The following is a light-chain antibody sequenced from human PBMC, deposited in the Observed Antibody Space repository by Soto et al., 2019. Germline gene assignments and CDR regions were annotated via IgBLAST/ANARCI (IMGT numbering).Light chain of an antibody. Sequence: QSVLTQPASVSGSPGQSITISCTGTSSVVGGYNYVSWYQQHPGKAPKLLIYEVSNRPSGVSNRFSGSKSGNTASLTISGLQAEDEADYYCTSYTSSSTWVFGGGTKVTVL. CDR2: EVS. V-gene: IGLV2-14*01. J-gene: IGLJ3*02. CDR1: SSVVGGYNY. CDR3: TSYTSSSTWV.